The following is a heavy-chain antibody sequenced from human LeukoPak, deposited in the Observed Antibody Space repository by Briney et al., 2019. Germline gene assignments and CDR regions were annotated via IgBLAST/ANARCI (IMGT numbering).Heavy chain of an antibody. D-gene: IGHD2-15*01. CDR3: ARCCCSGGSFNYYYYGMDV. V-gene: IGHV3-20*04. J-gene: IGHJ6*02. CDR2: VNCNGGST. CDR1: GFTFYDYG. Sequence: GGTLRLSCAASGFTFYDYGMSWVHQAPGKGLEWVSGVNCNGGSTGYAHSVKGRFTISRDNPKNSLSLRMNRLSAEDTAVYYFARCCCSGGSFNYYYYGMDVWGQGTTVTVSS.